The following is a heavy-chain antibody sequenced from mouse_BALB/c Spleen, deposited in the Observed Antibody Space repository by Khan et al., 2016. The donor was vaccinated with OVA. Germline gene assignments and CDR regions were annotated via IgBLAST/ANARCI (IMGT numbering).Heavy chain of an antibody. V-gene: IGHV3-2*02. Sequence: DVKLQESGPGLVKPSQSLSLTCTVTGYSITSGYGWNWIRQFPGNKLEWMGYISYSGSTNYKPSLKRRISITRDPSKNQFFLQLNSVTTEDTATYYCARTARIKYWGQGTTLTVSS. CDR3: ARTARIKY. CDR2: ISYSGST. J-gene: IGHJ2*01. D-gene: IGHD1-2*01. CDR1: GYSITSGYG.